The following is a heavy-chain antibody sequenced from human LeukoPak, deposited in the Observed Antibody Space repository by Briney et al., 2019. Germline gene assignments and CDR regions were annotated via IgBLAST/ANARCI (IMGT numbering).Heavy chain of an antibody. Sequence: GGSLRLSCAASGFTFSSYAMHWVRQAPGKGLEWATVISYDGSSKYYADSVKGRFTISRDNSKNTLYLQMNSLRTEDTAVYYCARDTPGIAAAGDDCWGQGTLVTVSS. CDR3: ARDTPGIAAAGDDC. V-gene: IGHV3-30-3*01. CDR1: GFTFSSYA. D-gene: IGHD6-13*01. CDR2: ISYDGSSK. J-gene: IGHJ4*02.